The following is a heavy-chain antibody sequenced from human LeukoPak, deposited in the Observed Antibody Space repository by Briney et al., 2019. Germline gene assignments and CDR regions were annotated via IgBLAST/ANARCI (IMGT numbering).Heavy chain of an antibody. J-gene: IGHJ4*02. Sequence: SETLSLTCTVSGRSISSSSYYWGWIRQPPGKGLEWIGSIYYSGSTYYNPSLKSRVTISVDKSKNQFSLKLSSVTAADTAVYYCATRFGELLGPNPYFDYWGQGTLVTVSS. CDR2: IYYSGST. CDR3: ATRFGELLGPNPYFDY. CDR1: GRSISSSSYY. D-gene: IGHD3-10*01. V-gene: IGHV4-39*07.